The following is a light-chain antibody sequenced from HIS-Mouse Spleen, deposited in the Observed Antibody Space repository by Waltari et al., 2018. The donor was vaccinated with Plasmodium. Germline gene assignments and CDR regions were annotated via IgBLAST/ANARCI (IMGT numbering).Light chain of an antibody. CDR3: SSYTSSSTLV. CDR2: DVS. CDR1: SSAVGGYNY. Sequence: QSALTQPASVSGSPGQSITISCTGTSSAVGGYNYVSWYQQHPGKAPKLMIYDVSHRPSGVSNRFSGSKSGNTASLTISGLQAEDEADYYCSSYTSSSTLVFGGGTKLTVL. J-gene: IGLJ2*01. V-gene: IGLV2-14*03.